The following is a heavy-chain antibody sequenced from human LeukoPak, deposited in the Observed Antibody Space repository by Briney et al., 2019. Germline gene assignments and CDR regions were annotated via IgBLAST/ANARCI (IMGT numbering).Heavy chain of an antibody. Sequence: ASVKVSCKASGYTFTGYYMHWVRQAPGQGLEWMGWINPNSGGTNYAQKFQGRVTMTRDTSISTAYMEVSRLRSDDTAVYYCARDREPDLWFGELSRPSYYYYGMDVWGQGTTVTVSS. D-gene: IGHD3-10*01. CDR3: ARDREPDLWFGELSRPSYYYYGMDV. CDR1: GYTFTGYY. J-gene: IGHJ6*02. CDR2: INPNSGGT. V-gene: IGHV1-2*02.